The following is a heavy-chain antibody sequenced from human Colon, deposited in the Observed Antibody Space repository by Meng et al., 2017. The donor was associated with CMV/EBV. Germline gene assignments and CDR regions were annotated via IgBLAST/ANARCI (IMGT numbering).Heavy chain of an antibody. Sequence: SCKASGFTVSSNYMTWVRQAPGKGLEWVSVIYTDGSTHYADSVEGRFTISRDNSKNTLDLQMNNLRAEDTAVYYCARADGYGIASAGHHWGRGTLVTVSS. D-gene: IGHD6-13*01. CDR1: GFTVSSNY. J-gene: IGHJ5*02. V-gene: IGHV3-66*01. CDR2: IYTDGST. CDR3: ARADGYGIASAGHH.